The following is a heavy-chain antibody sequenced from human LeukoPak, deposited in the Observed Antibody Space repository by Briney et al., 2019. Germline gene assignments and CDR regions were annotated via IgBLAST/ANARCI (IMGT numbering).Heavy chain of an antibody. CDR1: GGSISSYY. CDR2: IYYSGST. V-gene: IGHV4-59*01. CDR3: ARHYYDSSGYYYGYDY. J-gene: IGHJ4*02. D-gene: IGHD3-22*01. Sequence: PSETLSLTCTVSGGSISSYYWSWIRQPPGKGLEWIGYIYYSGSTNYNPSLKSRVTISVDTSKNQFSLKLSSVTAADTAVYYCARHYYDSSGYYYGYDYWGQGTLVTVSS.